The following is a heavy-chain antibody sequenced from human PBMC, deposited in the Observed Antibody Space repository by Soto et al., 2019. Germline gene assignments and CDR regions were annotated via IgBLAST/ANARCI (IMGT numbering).Heavy chain of an antibody. Sequence: QITLKESGPTLVKPTQTLTLTCTFSGFSLSTSGVGVGWIRQPPGKALEWLALIYWDDDKRYSPSLKSRLTITKDTSKNQVVLTMTNMDPVDTATYYCAHRGVFIAVAEWGYYFDYWGQGTLVTVSS. CDR3: AHRGVFIAVAEWGYYFDY. D-gene: IGHD6-19*01. CDR2: IYWDDDK. J-gene: IGHJ4*02. V-gene: IGHV2-5*02. CDR1: GFSLSTSGVG.